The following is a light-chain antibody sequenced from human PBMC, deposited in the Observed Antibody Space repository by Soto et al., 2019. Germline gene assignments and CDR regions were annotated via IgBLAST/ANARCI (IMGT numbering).Light chain of an antibody. CDR2: AAS. CDR1: QSISSY. J-gene: IGKJ1*01. V-gene: IGKV1-39*01. Sequence: EIQMTQSPSYMSASVGDRVTITCRASQSISSYLNWYQQKPGKAPKLLIYAASSLQSGVPSRFSGSGSGTDFTLTISSLQPEDFATYYCQQSYSTPRTFGQGTNVDI. CDR3: QQSYSTPRT.